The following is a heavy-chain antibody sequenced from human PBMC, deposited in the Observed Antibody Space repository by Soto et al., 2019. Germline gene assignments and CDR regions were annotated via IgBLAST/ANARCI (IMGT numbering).Heavy chain of an antibody. CDR1: GGTFSNYA. J-gene: IGHJ4*02. D-gene: IGHD2-15*01. CDR2: IIPMFGTP. Sequence: QVQLVQSGPEVKKPGSSVKVSCKASGGTFSNYAINWVRQAPGQGPEWMGGIIPMFGTPKYAQRFQGRVTLTGDESTSTAHMALSRLGSADTAVYYWATITMVVRPGVWGQGTLVTVSS. CDR3: ATITMVVRPGV. V-gene: IGHV1-69*12.